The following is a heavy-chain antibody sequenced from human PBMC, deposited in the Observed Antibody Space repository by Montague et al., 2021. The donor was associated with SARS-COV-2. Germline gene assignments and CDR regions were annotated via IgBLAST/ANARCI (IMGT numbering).Heavy chain of an antibody. CDR3: ARTMGAGTYYYDRNCYYPFDY. J-gene: IGHJ4*02. CDR2: IDWDDDK. D-gene: IGHD3-22*01. V-gene: IGHV2-70*01. Sequence: PALVKPTQTLTLTCTFSGFSLSTSGMCVSWIRQPPGKALEWLALIDWDDDKYYSTSLKTRLTISKDTSKNQVVLTMTNMDPVDTATYYCARTMGAGTYYYDRNCYYPFDYWGQETLVTVSS. CDR1: GFSLSTSGMC.